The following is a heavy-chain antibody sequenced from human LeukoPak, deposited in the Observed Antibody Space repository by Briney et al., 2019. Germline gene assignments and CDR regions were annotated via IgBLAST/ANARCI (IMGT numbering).Heavy chain of an antibody. CDR3: ARGPPLLWFGGDRRYYYYMDV. J-gene: IGHJ6*03. Sequence: SETLSLTCTVSGGSISSYYWSWIRQPPGKGLEWMGYIYYSGSTNYNPSLKSRVTISVDTSKNQFSLKLSSVTAADTAVYYCARGPPLLWFGGDRRYYYYMDVWGKGTTVTIS. D-gene: IGHD3-10*01. CDR2: IYYSGST. CDR1: GGSISSYY. V-gene: IGHV4-59*01.